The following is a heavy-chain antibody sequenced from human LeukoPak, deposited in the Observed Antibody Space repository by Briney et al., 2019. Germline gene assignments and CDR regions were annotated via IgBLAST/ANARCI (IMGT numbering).Heavy chain of an antibody. V-gene: IGHV3-48*01. CDR3: ARDGDYNFWIGNYDY. CDR2: ITGSTSII. J-gene: IGHJ4*02. D-gene: IGHD3-3*01. Sequence: GGSLRLSCAASGFTFSRYTMNWIRQAPGKGLEWVSYITGSTSIIYYADSVKGRFTISRDNAKNSLFLQMNSLRAEDTAVYYCARDGDYNFWIGNYDYWGQGALVTVSS. CDR1: GFTFSRYT.